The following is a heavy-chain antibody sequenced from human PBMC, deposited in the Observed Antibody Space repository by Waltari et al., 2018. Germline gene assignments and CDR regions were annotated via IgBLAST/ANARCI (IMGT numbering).Heavy chain of an antibody. J-gene: IGHJ6*02. V-gene: IGHV1-24*01. CDR2: FDPEDGET. Sequence: QVQLVQSGAEVKKPGASVKVSCKVSGYTLTELSMHWVRQAPGKGLEWMGGFDPEDGETIYAQKFQGRVTMTEDTSTDTAYMELSSLRSEDTAVYYCATDCSSTSCWGNYYYGMDVWGQGTTVTVSS. D-gene: IGHD2-2*01. CDR3: ATDCSSTSCWGNYYYGMDV. CDR1: GYTLTELS.